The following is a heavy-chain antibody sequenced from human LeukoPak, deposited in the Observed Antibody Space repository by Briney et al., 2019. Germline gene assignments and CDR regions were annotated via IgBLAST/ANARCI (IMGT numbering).Heavy chain of an antibody. Sequence: GASVRVSCKPSGYKFLSHGISWVRQAPGQGLEWLGWIRADNGDTRFAQKFQGRFTMTTDTSTSTAHMELRSLRSDDTAVYYCARDWPTVIADFWGQGTLVTVSS. V-gene: IGHV1-18*04. CDR3: ARDWPTVIADF. CDR2: IRADNGDT. CDR1: GYKFLSHG. J-gene: IGHJ1*01. D-gene: IGHD4-11*01.